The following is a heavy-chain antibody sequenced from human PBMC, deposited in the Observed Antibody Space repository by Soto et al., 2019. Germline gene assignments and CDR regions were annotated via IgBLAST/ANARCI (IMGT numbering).Heavy chain of an antibody. CDR3: ARELGCDGSGSDLDY. Sequence: GASVKVSCKASGYTFTGYYMHWVRQAPGQGLEWMGWINPNSGGTNYAQKFQGRVTMTRDTSISTAYMELSRLRSDDTAVYYCARELGCDGSGSDLDYWGQGTLVTVSS. D-gene: IGHD3-10*01. J-gene: IGHJ4*02. CDR1: GYTFTGYY. V-gene: IGHV1-2*02. CDR2: INPNSGGT.